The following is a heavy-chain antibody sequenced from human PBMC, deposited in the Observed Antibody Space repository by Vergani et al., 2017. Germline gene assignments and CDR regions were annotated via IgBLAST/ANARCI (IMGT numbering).Heavy chain of an antibody. Sequence: QVQLQQWGAGLLKPSETLSLTCAVYGGSFSGYYWSWIRQPPGKGLEWIGEINHSGSTNYNPSLKSRVTISVDTSKNQFSLKLSSVTAAVTAVYYCARDRSRLVMTRAGWFDPWGQGTLVTVSS. J-gene: IGHJ5*02. D-gene: IGHD3-9*01. V-gene: IGHV4-34*01. CDR1: GGSFSGYY. CDR3: ARDRSRLVMTRAGWFDP. CDR2: INHSGST.